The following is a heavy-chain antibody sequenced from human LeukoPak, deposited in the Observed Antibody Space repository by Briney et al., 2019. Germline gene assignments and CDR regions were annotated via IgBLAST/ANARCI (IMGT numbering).Heavy chain of an antibody. J-gene: IGHJ4*02. CDR2: ISYDGSNK. Sequence: GGSLRLSCAASGFTFSSYAMHWVRQAPGKGLEWVAVISYDGSNKYYADSVKGRFTISRDNSKNTLYLQMNSLRAEDTAVYYCARDGSDHDILTGYYFDYWGQGTLVTVSS. CDR3: ARDGSDHDILTGYYFDY. V-gene: IGHV3-30-3*01. D-gene: IGHD3-9*01. CDR1: GFTFSSYA.